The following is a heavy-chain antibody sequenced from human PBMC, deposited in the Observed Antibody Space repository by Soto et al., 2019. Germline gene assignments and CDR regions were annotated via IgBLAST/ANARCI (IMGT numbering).Heavy chain of an antibody. CDR3: ARDRGLRYFDWLTNDY. D-gene: IGHD3-9*01. Sequence: GGSLRLSCAASGFTFSSYAMHWVRQAPGKGLEWVAVISYDGSNKYYADSVKGRFTISRDNSKNTLYLQMNSLRAEDTAVYYCARDRGLRYFDWLTNDYWGQGTLVTVSS. V-gene: IGHV3-30-3*01. CDR1: GFTFSSYA. J-gene: IGHJ4*02. CDR2: ISYDGSNK.